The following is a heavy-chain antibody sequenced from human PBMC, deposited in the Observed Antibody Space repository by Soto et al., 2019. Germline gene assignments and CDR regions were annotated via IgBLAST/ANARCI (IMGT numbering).Heavy chain of an antibody. V-gene: IGHV4-59*02. D-gene: IGHD1-26*01. J-gene: IGHJ4*02. CDR3: ARVKELLPDY. Sequence: PXXTLSLPCTVSGGSVSSYYWSWIRQPPGKGLEWIGYIYYSGSTNYNPSLKSRVTISVDTSKNQFSLKLRSVTAEDTAVYYCARVKELLPDYWGQGTLGTVSS. CDR2: IYYSGST. CDR1: GGSVSSYY.